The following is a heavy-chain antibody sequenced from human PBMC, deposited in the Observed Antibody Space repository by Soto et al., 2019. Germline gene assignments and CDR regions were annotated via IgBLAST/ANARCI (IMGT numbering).Heavy chain of an antibody. V-gene: IGHV4-59*02. CDR1: GGSVSGYY. CDR2: VNYSGST. Sequence: PSETLSLTCTVSGGSVSGYYWSWIRQPPWKGLERIGFVNYSGSTDFSPSLRSRVTISVDTSKNQFSLRLSSVTAADTAVYYCARQRNGRSYYYEFDYWGQGTLVTVPS. D-gene: IGHD3-22*01. CDR3: ARQRNGRSYYYEFDY. J-gene: IGHJ4*02.